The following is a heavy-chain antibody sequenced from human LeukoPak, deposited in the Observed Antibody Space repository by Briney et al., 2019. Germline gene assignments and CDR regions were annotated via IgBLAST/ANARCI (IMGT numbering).Heavy chain of an antibody. V-gene: IGHV5-10-1*01. D-gene: IGHD3-22*01. J-gene: IGHJ3*02. CDR3: ARHKYYDDGGRGNAFDI. CDR2: INPSDSYT. CDR1: GXSFTSHW. Sequence: GESLRISCKGSGXSFTSHWSTWVRQMPGKGLEWMGRINPSDSYTNYSPSLQGHVTISADESISTAYLQWSSLKASDTAMYFCARHKYYDDGGRGNAFDIWGQGTMVTVSS.